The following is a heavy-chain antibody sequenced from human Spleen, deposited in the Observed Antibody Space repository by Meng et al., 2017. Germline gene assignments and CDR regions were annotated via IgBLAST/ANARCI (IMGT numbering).Heavy chain of an antibody. CDR1: GASISSSDYY. J-gene: IGHJ4*02. Sequence: ESLKISCTVSGASISSSDYYWGWSRQTPGKGREWIGSVYYRGNTYYNPSLKSRVTISIDTAKNKLYLRLTSVTAADTAMYDCARVQMYSSSWFLVDYWGQGTLVTVSS. CDR2: VYYRGNT. D-gene: IGHD6-13*01. CDR3: ARVQMYSSSWFLVDY. V-gene: IGHV4-39*07.